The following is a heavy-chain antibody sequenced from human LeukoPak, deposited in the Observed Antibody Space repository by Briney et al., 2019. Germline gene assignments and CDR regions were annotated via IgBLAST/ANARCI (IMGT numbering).Heavy chain of an antibody. CDR1: GFTFSSYA. J-gene: IGHJ3*02. V-gene: IGHV3-64*01. D-gene: IGHD5-18*01. CDR3: ARAGPRGYTSGGTFDI. Sequence: AGGSLRLSCAASGFTFSSYAMHWVRQAPGKGLEYVSAISSNGGSTYYANSVKGRFTISRDNSKNTLYLQMGSLRSEDTAVYYCARAGPRGYTSGGTFDIWGQGTMVTVSS. CDR2: ISSNGGST.